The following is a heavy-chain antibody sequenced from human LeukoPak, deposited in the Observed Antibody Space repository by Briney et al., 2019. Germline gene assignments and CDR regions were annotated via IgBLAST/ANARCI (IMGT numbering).Heavy chain of an antibody. CDR1: GGSISSYY. Sequence: PSETLSLTCTVSGGSISSYYWSWIRQPPGKGLEWIGYIYYSGSTNYNPSLRSRVTISVDTSKNQFSLKLSSVTAADTAVYYCGRHSSLGSGYYYWGQGTLVTVSS. J-gene: IGHJ4*02. CDR2: IYYSGST. CDR3: GRHSSLGSGYYY. V-gene: IGHV4-59*01. D-gene: IGHD3-3*01.